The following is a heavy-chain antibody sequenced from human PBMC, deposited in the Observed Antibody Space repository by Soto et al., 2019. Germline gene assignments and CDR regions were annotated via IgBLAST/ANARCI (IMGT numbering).Heavy chain of an antibody. CDR2: ISAYNGNT. CDR3: ARGGYCSSTSCYTHRHYYYGMDV. Sequence: ASVKVSCKASGYTFTSYGISWVRQAPGQGLEWMGWISAYNGNTNYAQKLQGRVTMTTDTSTSTAYMELRSLRSDDTAVCYCARGGYCSSTSCYTHRHYYYGMDVWGQGTTVTVSS. D-gene: IGHD2-2*02. V-gene: IGHV1-18*04. J-gene: IGHJ6*02. CDR1: GYTFTSYG.